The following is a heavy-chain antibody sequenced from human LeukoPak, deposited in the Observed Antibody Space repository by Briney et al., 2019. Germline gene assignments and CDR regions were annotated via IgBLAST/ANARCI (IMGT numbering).Heavy chain of an antibody. CDR2: IIPIFGTA. D-gene: IGHD6-6*01. CDR3: AGTSIAASPFDY. J-gene: IGHJ4*02. Sequence: SVKVSCKASGGTFSSCAISWVRQAPGQGLEWMGRIIPIFGTANYAQKFQGRVTITTDESTSTAYMELSSLRSEDTAVYYCAGTSIAASPFDYWGQGTLVTVSS. V-gene: IGHV1-69*05. CDR1: GGTFSSCA.